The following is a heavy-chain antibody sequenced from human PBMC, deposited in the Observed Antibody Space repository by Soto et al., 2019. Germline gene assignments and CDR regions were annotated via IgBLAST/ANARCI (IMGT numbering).Heavy chain of an antibody. J-gene: IGHJ4*02. V-gene: IGHV3-73*01. CDR1: GFSFSDSA. CDR3: TRHVVDY. Sequence: PRGSLRLSCAASGFSFSDSAMHWIRQASGKGPEWIARIRSKHNSYATAYAASVQGRFTISRDDSKNTAYLQMNSLKIEDTAVYYCTRHVVDYWGQGTLVTVSS. D-gene: IGHD2-21*01. CDR2: IRSKHNSYAT.